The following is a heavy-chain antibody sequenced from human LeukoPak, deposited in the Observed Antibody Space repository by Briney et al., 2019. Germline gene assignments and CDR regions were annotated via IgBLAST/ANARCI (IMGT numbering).Heavy chain of an antibody. D-gene: IGHD1-26*01. Sequence: PSETLSLTCTVSGDITHYWGWIRQPPGKGLECIGSIYFSGSTYYNPSLRSRVTISLDTSKKQLSLKLSSVTAADTAVYYCARHNGGGVGSYVAPGPPDYFDYWGQGNLVTVST. J-gene: IGHJ4*02. CDR1: GDITHY. CDR2: IYFSGST. V-gene: IGHV4-39*01. CDR3: ARHNGGGVGSYVAPGPPDYFDY.